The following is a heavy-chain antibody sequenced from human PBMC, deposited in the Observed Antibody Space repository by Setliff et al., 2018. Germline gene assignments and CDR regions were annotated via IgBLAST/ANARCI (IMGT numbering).Heavy chain of an antibody. CDR2: VFSGDSDT. CDR1: GYRFTTYW. J-gene: IGHJ3*02. Sequence: GESLKISCKGSGYRFTTYWIGWVRQMPGKGLEWMGIVFSGDSDTRYSPSFQGQVTMSADKSINTAYLQWSSLKASDTAMYYCARLGAPASHDAFDIWGHGTMVTVSS. CDR3: ARLGAPASHDAFDI. D-gene: IGHD6-25*01. V-gene: IGHV5-51*01.